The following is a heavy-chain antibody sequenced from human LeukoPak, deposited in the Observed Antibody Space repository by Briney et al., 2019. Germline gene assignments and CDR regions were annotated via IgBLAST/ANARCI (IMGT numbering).Heavy chain of an antibody. D-gene: IGHD7-27*01. CDR3: ARGARAWDFDY. Sequence: PGGSLRLSCAASGFTFSNYRMHWVRQAPRKGLVWVSRVNSDGGATTYADSVQGRFTISRDNAKNTIYLQMNSLRPEDTAVYYCARGARAWDFDYWGRGTPVTVSS. V-gene: IGHV3-74*01. CDR1: GFTFSNYR. J-gene: IGHJ4*02. CDR2: VNSDGGAT.